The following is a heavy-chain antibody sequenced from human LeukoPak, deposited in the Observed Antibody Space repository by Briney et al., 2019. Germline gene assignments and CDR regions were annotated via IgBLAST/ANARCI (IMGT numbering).Heavy chain of an antibody. V-gene: IGHV3-30*03. CDR3: ARDPTYVTSYYFDY. D-gene: IGHD2-8*01. Sequence: PGGSLRLSCAASGFTFSSYSMNWVRQAPGKGLEWVAVTSYDESNKFYADSVKGRFTISRDNFKNTLFLQMNSLRVEDTAIYYCARDPTYVTSYYFDYWGQESLVTVSS. CDR2: TSYDESNK. J-gene: IGHJ4*02. CDR1: GFTFSSYS.